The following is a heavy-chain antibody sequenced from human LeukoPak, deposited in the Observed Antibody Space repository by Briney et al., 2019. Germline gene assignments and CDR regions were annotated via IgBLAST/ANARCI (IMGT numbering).Heavy chain of an antibody. CDR3: ARDPRTVRI. CDR2: ISENSGDT. CDR1: GFTFSASY. V-gene: IGHV3-11*06. Sequence: GGSLRLSCVASGFTFSASYMTWVRQPPGKGLEWLSYISENSGDTNYADSVKGRFTVSRDNAKNSLYPQMNSLRVEDTAVYYCARDPRTVRIWGQGTLVTVSS. D-gene: IGHD1-1*01. J-gene: IGHJ4*02.